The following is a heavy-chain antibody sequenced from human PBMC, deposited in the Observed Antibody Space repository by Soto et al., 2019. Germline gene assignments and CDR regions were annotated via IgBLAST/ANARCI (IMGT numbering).Heavy chain of an antibody. J-gene: IGHJ4*02. CDR1: GFTFSSYA. CDR3: ANETLGDSPGFDY. D-gene: IGHD4-17*01. Sequence: EVQLLESGGGLVQPGGSLRLSCAASGFTFSSYAMSWVRQAPGKGLEWVSAISGSGGSTYYADSVKGRFTISRDNSKNTLYLQINSLRAEDTAVYYYANETLGDSPGFDYWGQGTLVTVSS. V-gene: IGHV3-23*01. CDR2: ISGSGGST.